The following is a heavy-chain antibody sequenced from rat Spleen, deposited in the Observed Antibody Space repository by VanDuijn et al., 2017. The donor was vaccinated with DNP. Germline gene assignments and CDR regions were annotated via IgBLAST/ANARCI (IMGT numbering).Heavy chain of an antibody. Sequence: EVQLQESGPGLVKPSQSLSLTCSVTGHSIASNYWGWIRKFPRNRMEWIGHISYSGRTNFNPSLESRISITRDTSKNHFFLQLNSVTTEDTATYYCARWTRYFDYWGQGVMVTVSS. J-gene: IGHJ2*01. D-gene: IGHD1-7*01. CDR3: ARWTRYFDY. V-gene: IGHV3-1*01. CDR2: ISYSGRT. CDR1: GHSIASNY.